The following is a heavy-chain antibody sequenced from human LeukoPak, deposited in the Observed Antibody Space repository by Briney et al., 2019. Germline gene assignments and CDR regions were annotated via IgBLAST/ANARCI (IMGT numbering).Heavy chain of an antibody. J-gene: IGHJ4*02. CDR1: GFTFNNYA. CDR3: ARDLDGDEDFDY. D-gene: IGHD5-24*01. V-gene: IGHV3-48*03. Sequence: PGGSLRLSCAVSGFTFNNYAINWDRQAPGKGLEWLSYIGSNGDDKLYADSVKGRFTISRDDAKNSVYLQMNILRDEDTALYYCARDLDGDEDFDYWGQGTLVTVSS. CDR2: IGSNGDDK.